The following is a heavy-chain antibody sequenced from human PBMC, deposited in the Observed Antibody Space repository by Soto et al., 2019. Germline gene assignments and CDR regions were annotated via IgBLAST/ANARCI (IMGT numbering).Heavy chain of an antibody. J-gene: IGHJ5*02. CDR1: GVSITGSY. CDR3: ARTDYGTAYFDP. Sequence: SETLSLTCSVSGVSITGSYWSWIRQPPGKTLEWIGYVYHSGTTTYNPSLKSRVSISVDTSKNQFSLKLSSVTAADTAVYYCARTDYGTAYFDPWGQGSLVTVSS. V-gene: IGHV4-59*08. CDR2: VYHSGTT. D-gene: IGHD3-10*01.